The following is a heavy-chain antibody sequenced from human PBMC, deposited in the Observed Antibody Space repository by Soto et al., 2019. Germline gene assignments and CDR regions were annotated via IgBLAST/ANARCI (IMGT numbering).Heavy chain of an antibody. Sequence: QEQLVESGGGVVQPGRSLRLSCAASGFTFKNFGMHWVRQAPGKGLEWVAIVWYDGNNKYYADSVKGRFTISRDNSKNTLYRQMSSLRAEDTAVYYFARGRSAVAGTFDPWGQGTLVTVSS. CDR2: VWYDGNNK. CDR3: ARGRSAVAGTFDP. J-gene: IGHJ5*02. CDR1: GFTFKNFG. V-gene: IGHV3-33*01. D-gene: IGHD6-19*01.